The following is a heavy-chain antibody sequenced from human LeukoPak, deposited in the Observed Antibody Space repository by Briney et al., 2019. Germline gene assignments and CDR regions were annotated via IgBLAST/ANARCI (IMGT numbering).Heavy chain of an antibody. CDR2: IHYSGST. J-gene: IGHJ4*02. CDR1: GGSISSFY. CDR3: ARENYFDY. V-gene: IGHV4-59*01. Sequence: SETLSLTCAVSGGSISSFYWGWIQQLPGKGLEWIGFIHYSGSTNYNPSLKSRVTISVDTSKNQFSLKLRSVTAADTAVYYCARENYFDYWGQGTVVTVSS.